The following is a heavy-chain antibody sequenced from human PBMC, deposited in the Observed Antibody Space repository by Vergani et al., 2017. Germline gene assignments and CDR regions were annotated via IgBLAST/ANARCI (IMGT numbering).Heavy chain of an antibody. Sequence: EVQLLESGGGLVQPGGSLRLSCAASGFTFSSYAMSWVRQAPGKGLEWVSASSGSGGSTYYADSVKGRFTISRDNSKNTLYLQRNSLRAEDTAVYYCAKSRGEGPVSFSDYWGQGTLVTVSS. D-gene: IGHD2-15*01. CDR2: SSGSGGST. J-gene: IGHJ4*02. CDR3: AKSRGEGPVSFSDY. CDR1: GFTFSSYA. V-gene: IGHV3-23*01.